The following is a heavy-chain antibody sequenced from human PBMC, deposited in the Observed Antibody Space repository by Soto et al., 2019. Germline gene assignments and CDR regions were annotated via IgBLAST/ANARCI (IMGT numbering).Heavy chain of an antibody. CDR3: ARGGSYHATVDS. CDR1: GYSFTTIG. D-gene: IGHD1-1*01. Sequence: ASVKVSCKASGYSFTTIGISWVRQAPGQGLEWMGWISAYNGATDYVQKFQDRVTMTTDTSTSTAYMELRSLTSDDTAIYYCARGGSYHATVDSWGQGTLVTVSS. CDR2: ISAYNGAT. J-gene: IGHJ4*02. V-gene: IGHV1-18*04.